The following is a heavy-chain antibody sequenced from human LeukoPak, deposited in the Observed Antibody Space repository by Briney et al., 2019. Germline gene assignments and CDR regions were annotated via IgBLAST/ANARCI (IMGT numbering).Heavy chain of an antibody. Sequence: SETLSLTCSVSGVSIRSYSWSWIRQPSGKGLEWIGRIQTSGSTNYNPSLRSRVTMSVDTSKNQFSLKRSSVTAADTAVYYCAREEEGDYSDYFDYWGQGALVTVSS. J-gene: IGHJ4*02. V-gene: IGHV4-4*07. CDR1: GVSIRSYS. D-gene: IGHD2-15*01. CDR2: IQTSGST. CDR3: AREEEGDYSDYFDY.